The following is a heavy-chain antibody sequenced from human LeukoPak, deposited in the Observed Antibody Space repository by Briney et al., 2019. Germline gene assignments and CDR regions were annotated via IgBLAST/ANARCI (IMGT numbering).Heavy chain of an antibody. V-gene: IGHV4-38-2*01. CDR3: ARVALGGAFDY. J-gene: IGHJ4*02. Sequence: GSLRLSCAASGFTFSSYEMNWVRQAPGKGLEWIGSIYHSGSTYYNPSLKSRVTISVDTSKNQFSLKLSSVTAADTAVYYCARVALGGAFDYWGQGTLVTVSS. CDR1: GFTFSSYE. D-gene: IGHD3-10*01. CDR2: IYHSGST.